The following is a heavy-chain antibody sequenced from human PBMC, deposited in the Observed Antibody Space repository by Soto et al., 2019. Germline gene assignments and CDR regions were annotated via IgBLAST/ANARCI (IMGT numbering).Heavy chain of an antibody. CDR2: MNPNSGNT. Sequence: GTSVKLSCEASGDSFTSYDINWVRQATRQGLEWMGWMNPNSGNTGYAQKFQGRVTMTRNTSISTAYMELSSLRSEDTAVYYCARSASDIVVVVAANRDDAFDIWGQGTMVTVSS. CDR1: GDSFTSYD. CDR3: ARSASDIVVVVAANRDDAFDI. J-gene: IGHJ3*02. V-gene: IGHV1-8*01. D-gene: IGHD2-15*01.